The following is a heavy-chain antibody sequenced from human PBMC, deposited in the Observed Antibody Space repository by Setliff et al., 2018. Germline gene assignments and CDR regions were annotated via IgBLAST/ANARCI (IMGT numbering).Heavy chain of an antibody. V-gene: IGHV3-48*01. J-gene: IGHJ4*02. D-gene: IGHD3-10*01. CDR2: ISSGSSTI. CDR3: ARDSSHFIRVLDS. CDR1: GLTFRNFG. Sequence: PGGSLRLSCVVSGLTFRNFGMTWVRQAPGKGLEWLAKISSGSSTIYYADSVKGRFTISRDNAKNSLFLQMDNLRAEDTAQYFCARDSSHFIRVLDSWGQGTLVTVSS.